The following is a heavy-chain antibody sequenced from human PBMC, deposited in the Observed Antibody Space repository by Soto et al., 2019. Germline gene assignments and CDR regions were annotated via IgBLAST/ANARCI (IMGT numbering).Heavy chain of an antibody. D-gene: IGHD3-9*01. CDR3: ARGGGYDILTGYFPNYYGMDV. V-gene: IGHV3-30-3*01. J-gene: IGHJ6*02. CDR1: GFTFSSYA. CDR2: ISYDGSNK. Sequence: QVQLVESGGGVVQPGRSLRLSCAASGFTFSSYAMHWVRQAPGKGLEWVAVISYDGSNKYYADSVKGRFTISRDNSKNTLYLQMNSLSAEDTAVYYCARGGGYDILTGYFPNYYGMDVWGQGTTVTVAS.